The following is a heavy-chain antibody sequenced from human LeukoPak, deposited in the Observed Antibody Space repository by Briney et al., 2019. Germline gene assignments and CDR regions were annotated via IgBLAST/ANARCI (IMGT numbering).Heavy chain of an antibody. CDR2: ISAYNGNT. Sequence: ASVKVSCKASGSTFTSYGISWVRQAHGQGLEWMGWISAYNGNTNYAQKLQGRVTMTTDTSTSTAYMELRSLRSDDTAVYYCARVGYYDSSGYKDYWGQGTLVTVSS. CDR3: ARVGYYDSSGYKDY. V-gene: IGHV1-18*01. D-gene: IGHD3-22*01. CDR1: GSTFTSYG. J-gene: IGHJ4*02.